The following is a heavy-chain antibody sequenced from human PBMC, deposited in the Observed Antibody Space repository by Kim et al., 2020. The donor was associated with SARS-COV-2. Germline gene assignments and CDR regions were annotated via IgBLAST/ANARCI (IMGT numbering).Heavy chain of an antibody. D-gene: IGHD2-15*01. J-gene: IGHJ5*02. Sequence: TYYTPHSKSRLTRSVDTSKNQFSLKLSSVTAAGTAVKYCARAVVPNWFDPWGQGTLVTVSS. V-gene: IGHV4-39*01. CDR3: ARAVVPNWFDP. CDR2: T.